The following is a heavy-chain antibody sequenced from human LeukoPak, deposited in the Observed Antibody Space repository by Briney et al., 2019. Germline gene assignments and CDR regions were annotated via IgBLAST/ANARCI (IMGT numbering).Heavy chain of an antibody. CDR2: ISWDSGSI. CDR3: AKDIRAYDSSGYYDY. D-gene: IGHD3-22*01. CDR1: GFTFDDCA. J-gene: IGHJ4*02. V-gene: IGHV3-9*01. Sequence: GGSLRLSCAASGFTFDDCAMHWVRQAPGKGLEWVSGISWDSGSIGYADSVKGRFTTSRDNAKNSLYLQMNSLRAEDTALYYCAKDIRAYDSSGYYDYWGQGTLVTVSS.